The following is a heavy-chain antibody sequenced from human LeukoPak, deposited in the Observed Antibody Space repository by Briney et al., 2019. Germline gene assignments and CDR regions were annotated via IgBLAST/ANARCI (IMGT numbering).Heavy chain of an antibody. D-gene: IGHD3-10*01. Sequence: ASVKVSCKASGGTFSSYAISWVRQAPGQGLEWMGGIIPIFGTANYAQKFQGRVTITADESTSTAYMELSSLRSEDTAVYYCARGRHPVRGVISMNFDYWGQGTLVTASS. CDR1: GGTFSSYA. CDR3: ARGRHPVRGVISMNFDY. CDR2: IIPIFGTA. V-gene: IGHV1-69*13. J-gene: IGHJ4*02.